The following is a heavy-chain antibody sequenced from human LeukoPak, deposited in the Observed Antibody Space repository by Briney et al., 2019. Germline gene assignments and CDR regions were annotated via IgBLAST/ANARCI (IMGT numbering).Heavy chain of an antibody. Sequence: ASVKVSCKASGYTFTGYYMHWVRQAPGQGLEWMGWINPNNGGTNYEKKFQGRVTMTRDTSISTAYMELSRLRSDDTAVYYCARGGLRYFDWSWAFDIWGQGTMVTVSS. CDR3: ARGGLRYFDWSWAFDI. CDR2: INPNNGGT. J-gene: IGHJ3*02. V-gene: IGHV1-2*02. D-gene: IGHD3-9*01. CDR1: GYTFTGYY.